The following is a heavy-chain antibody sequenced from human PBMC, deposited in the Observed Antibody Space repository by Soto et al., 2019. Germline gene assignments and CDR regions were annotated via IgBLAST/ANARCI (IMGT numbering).Heavy chain of an antibody. CDR2: IYYSGST. V-gene: IGHV4-39*01. Sequence: ASETLSLTCTVSGGSISSSSYYWGWIRQPPGKGLEWIGSIYYSGSTYYNPSLKSRVTISVDTSKNQFSLKLSSVTAADTAVYYCARMRSHYYYYYMDVWGKGTTVTVSS. CDR1: GGSISSSSYY. CDR3: ARMRSHYYYYYMDV. J-gene: IGHJ6*03.